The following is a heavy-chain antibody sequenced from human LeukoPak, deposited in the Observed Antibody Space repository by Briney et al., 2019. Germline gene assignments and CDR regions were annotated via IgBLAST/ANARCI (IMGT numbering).Heavy chain of an antibody. D-gene: IGHD3-16*01. V-gene: IGHV4-59*01. J-gene: IGHJ5*02. Sequence: SETLSLTCIVSGCSISSYYWSWIRQPPGKGLEWIGYIYYSGSTNYNPSLKSRVTISVDTYKNQFSLKLSSVTAADTAVYHCARGSESDADNWFDPWGQGTLVTVSS. CDR3: ARGSESDADNWFDP. CDR2: IYYSGST. CDR1: GCSISSYY.